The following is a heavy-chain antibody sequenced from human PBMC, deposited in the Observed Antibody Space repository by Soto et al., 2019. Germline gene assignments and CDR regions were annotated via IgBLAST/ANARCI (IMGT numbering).Heavy chain of an antibody. Sequence: SETLSLTCSVSGGSISSYYWSWIRQPPGKGLEWIGYIYYSGSTNYNPSLKSRVTISVDTSKNQFSLKLSSVTAADTAVYYCARTYDSSGPNSGGYGFDIWGKGTMVTVAS. CDR3: ARTYDSSGPNSGGYGFDI. V-gene: IGHV4-59*01. D-gene: IGHD3-22*01. CDR1: GGSISSYY. CDR2: IYYSGST. J-gene: IGHJ3*02.